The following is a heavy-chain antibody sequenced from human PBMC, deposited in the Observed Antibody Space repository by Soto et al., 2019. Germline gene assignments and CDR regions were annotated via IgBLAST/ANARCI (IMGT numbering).Heavy chain of an antibody. V-gene: IGHV3-23*01. D-gene: IGHD6-6*01. Sequence: EVQLLESGGGLVQPGGSLKLSCAASGFTFSSYAMSWVRQAPGKGLEWVSAISGSGGSTYYADSVMCRFTISRDKSKNTMYLQMNSLRAEDTAVYYCAKTIIAARRKRFDYCVQGTLVTVS. CDR2: ISGSGGST. CDR3: AKTIIAARRKRFDY. CDR1: GFTFSSYA. J-gene: IGHJ4*02.